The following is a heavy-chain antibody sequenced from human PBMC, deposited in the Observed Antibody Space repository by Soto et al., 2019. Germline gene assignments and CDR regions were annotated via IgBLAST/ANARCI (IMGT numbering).Heavy chain of an antibody. J-gene: IGHJ5*02. V-gene: IGHV4-4*07. D-gene: IGHD1-26*01. CDR1: GGSIRSYY. Sequence: SETLSLTCTVSGGSIRSYYWSWIRQPAGKGLEWIGHIYTSGSSNYDPSLKIRVTMSVDTSKNQFSLKLSSVTAADTAVYYCARSYSGSYEEKWFDPWGQGTLVTVSS. CDR2: IYTSGSS. CDR3: ARSYSGSYEEKWFDP.